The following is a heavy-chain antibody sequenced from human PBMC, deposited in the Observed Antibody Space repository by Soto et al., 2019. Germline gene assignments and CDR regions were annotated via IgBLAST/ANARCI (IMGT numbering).Heavy chain of an antibody. CDR1: GGSFSGYY. Sequence: QVQLQQWGAGLLKPSENMSLTCAVYGGSFSGYYWSWIRQSPGKGLEWIGEINPSGSTNYNPSLRSRVTISVDTSKNQLSLKLSSVTAADTAVYYCARGSWWFDPWGQGTLVTVSS. CDR2: INPSGST. V-gene: IGHV4-34*01. D-gene: IGHD6-6*01. J-gene: IGHJ5*02. CDR3: ARGSWWFDP.